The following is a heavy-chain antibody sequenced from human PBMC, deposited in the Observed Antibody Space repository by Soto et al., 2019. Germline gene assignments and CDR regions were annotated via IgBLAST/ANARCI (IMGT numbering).Heavy chain of an antibody. CDR3: ARRHSGGWYIYFSWFDP. CDR2: IYYSGST. Sequence: QLQLQESGPGLVKPSETLSLTCTVSGGSISSSSYYWGWIRQPPGKGLEWIGSIYYSGSTYYNPSLKRRVTISVDTSKTQCSLKLSSVTAADTAVYYCARRHSGGWYIYFSWFDPWGQGTLVTVSS. D-gene: IGHD6-19*01. J-gene: IGHJ5*02. V-gene: IGHV4-39*01. CDR1: GGSISSSSYY.